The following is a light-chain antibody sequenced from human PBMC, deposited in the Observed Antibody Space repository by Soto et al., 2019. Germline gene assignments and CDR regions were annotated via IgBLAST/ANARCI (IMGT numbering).Light chain of an antibody. CDR2: VVS. Sequence: QSGLTQPASVSGSRAQSITICCTGTSSDVGGYNYVSWYQHHPGKAPKLIIYVVSYRPSGVSNRFSGSKSGNTASLTISGLQADDEADYYCCSYTSTSTHVFGTGTKVTVX. CDR1: SSDVGGYNY. CDR3: CSYTSTSTHV. J-gene: IGLJ1*01. V-gene: IGLV2-14*01.